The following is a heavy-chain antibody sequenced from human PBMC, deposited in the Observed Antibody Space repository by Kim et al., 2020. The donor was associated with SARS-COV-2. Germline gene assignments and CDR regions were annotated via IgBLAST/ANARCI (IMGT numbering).Heavy chain of an antibody. V-gene: IGHV7-4-1*02. J-gene: IGHJ6*02. CDR1: GYTFTSYA. CDR2: INTNTGNP. Sequence: ASVKVSCKASGYTFTSYAMNWVRQAPGQGLEWMGWINTNTGNPTYAQGFTGRFVFSLDTSVSTAYLQISSLKAEDTAVYYCARDHRGIGTLRLNYYYGMDVWGQGTTVTVSS. D-gene: IGHD4-17*01. CDR3: ARDHRGIGTLRLNYYYGMDV.